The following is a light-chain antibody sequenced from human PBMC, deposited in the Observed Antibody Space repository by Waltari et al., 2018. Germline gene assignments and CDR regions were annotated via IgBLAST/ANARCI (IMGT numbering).Light chain of an antibody. V-gene: IGLV3-21*02. CDR1: AIASKH. CDR2: DDS. Sequence: SFVLTQSSSVSVPPRQPASIICGGQAIASKHLHWYQQNPGQARGLVVYDDSDRPSGIPERFSGSNSGNTATLTLSRVEAGDEADYYCQVWDRSSDHVVFGGGTKLTVL. CDR3: QVWDRSSDHVV. J-gene: IGLJ2*01.